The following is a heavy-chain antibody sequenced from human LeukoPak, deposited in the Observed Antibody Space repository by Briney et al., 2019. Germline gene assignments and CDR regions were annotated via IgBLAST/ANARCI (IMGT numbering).Heavy chain of an antibody. CDR1: GGSISSGSYY. CDR2: IYTSGST. Sequence: SQTLSLTCTVSGGSISSGSYYWSWIRQPAGKGLEWIGRIYTSGSTNYNPSLKSRVTISVDTSKHQFSLKLSSVTAADTAVYYCARDHARYCTNGVCYPSLWGQGTMVTVSS. CDR3: ARDHARYCTNGVCYPSL. J-gene: IGHJ3*01. D-gene: IGHD2-8*01. V-gene: IGHV4-61*02.